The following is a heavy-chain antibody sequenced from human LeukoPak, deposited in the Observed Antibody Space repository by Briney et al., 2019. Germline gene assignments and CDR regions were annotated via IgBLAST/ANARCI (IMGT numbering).Heavy chain of an antibody. V-gene: IGHV3-66*01. Sequence: PGGSLRLCCAASGFTFSSYAMSWVRQAPGKGLEWVSVIYSGGSTYYADSVKGRFTISRDNSKNTLYLQMNSLRAEDTAVYYCVRDNPRCCGVVPANIDDYWGQGTLVTVSS. CDR3: VRDNPRCCGVVPANIDDY. CDR1: GFTFSSYA. D-gene: IGHD2-2*01. J-gene: IGHJ4*02. CDR2: IYSGGST.